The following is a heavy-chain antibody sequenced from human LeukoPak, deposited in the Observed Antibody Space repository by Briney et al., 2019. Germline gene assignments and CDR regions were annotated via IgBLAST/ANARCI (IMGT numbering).Heavy chain of an antibody. D-gene: IGHD6-13*01. J-gene: IGHJ4*02. Sequence: GGSLRLSCAASGFTFSSYAMSWVRQAPGKGLEWVSAISGSGGSTFYADSVKGRFTISRDNSKNTLYLQMNSLTAEDTAVFYCARDDRGIAAAGFLDYWGQGTLVTVSS. CDR1: GFTFSSYA. V-gene: IGHV3-23*01. CDR3: ARDDRGIAAAGFLDY. CDR2: ISGSGGST.